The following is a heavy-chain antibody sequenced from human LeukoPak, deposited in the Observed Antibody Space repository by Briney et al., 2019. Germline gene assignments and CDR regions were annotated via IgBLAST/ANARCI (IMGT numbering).Heavy chain of an antibody. CDR1: GDSVTTYY. Sequence: KPSETLSLTCTVSGDSVTTYYWSWIRQPPGKGLEWLGYVYYSGSATYNPSLKSRVTISVDTSKNQFSLRLSSVTVADTAVYYCARDGSNWSNDYYHGVDVWGQGTTVTVS. CDR3: ARDGSNWSNDYYHGVDV. CDR2: VYYSGSA. V-gene: IGHV4-59*02. D-gene: IGHD4-11*01. J-gene: IGHJ6*02.